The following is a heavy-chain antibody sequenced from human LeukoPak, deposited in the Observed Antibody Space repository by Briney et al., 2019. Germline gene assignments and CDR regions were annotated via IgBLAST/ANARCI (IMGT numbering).Heavy chain of an antibody. Sequence: PGGSLRLSCAASGFIFSSYSMNWVRQAPGKGLEWVSYISSSSNTIYYADSVKGRFTISRDNAKSSLYLQMNSLRAEDTAIYYCVRGGESTWSWGQGTLVTVSS. CDR1: GFIFSSYS. CDR2: ISSSSNTI. D-gene: IGHD2-15*01. CDR3: VRGGESTWS. J-gene: IGHJ5*02. V-gene: IGHV3-48*04.